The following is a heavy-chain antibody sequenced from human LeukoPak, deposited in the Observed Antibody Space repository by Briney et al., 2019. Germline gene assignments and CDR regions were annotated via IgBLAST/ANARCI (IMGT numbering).Heavy chain of an antibody. D-gene: IGHD4-17*01. J-gene: IGHJ4*02. Sequence: ASVKVSCKASGYTFTSYGISWVRQAPGQGLEWMGWISAYNGNTNYAQKLQGRVTKTTDTSTSTAYMELRSLRSDDTAVYYCARDLGRGDYGDLLGPLYYFDYWGQGTLVTVSS. CDR1: GYTFTSYG. CDR3: ARDLGRGDYGDLLGPLYYFDY. CDR2: ISAYNGNT. V-gene: IGHV1-18*01.